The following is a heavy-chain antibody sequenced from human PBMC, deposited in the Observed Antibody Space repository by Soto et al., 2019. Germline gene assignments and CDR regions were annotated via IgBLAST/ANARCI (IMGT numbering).Heavy chain of an antibody. Sequence: QAQLVQSGAEVKKPGASVKVSCKASGYTFSNDAITWVRQAPGQGLEWMGWVSAYNGNTNYAQKFKGRVTMTTDTSTSAAYMEIRSLRYNDTAVDFCARASRYYWNYMMYWGQGTLVTDSS. CDR3: ARASRYYWNYMMY. CDR1: GYTFSNDA. J-gene: IGHJ4*02. V-gene: IGHV1-18*01. CDR2: VSAYNGNT. D-gene: IGHD1-7*01.